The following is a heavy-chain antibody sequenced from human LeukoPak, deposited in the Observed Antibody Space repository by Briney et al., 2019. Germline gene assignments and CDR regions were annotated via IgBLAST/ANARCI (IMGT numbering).Heavy chain of an antibody. Sequence: GGSLRLSCAASGFTFSTYAMSWVRQAPGKGLEWVTGFGGSGGSTYYADSVKGRFTISGDNSKNTLYLQMNSLRAEDTAVYYCARDRNSFGIASSSWSHDAFDIWGQGTMVTVSS. CDR1: GFTFSTYA. CDR2: FGGSGGST. D-gene: IGHD6-13*01. V-gene: IGHV3-23*01. CDR3: ARDRNSFGIASSSWSHDAFDI. J-gene: IGHJ3*02.